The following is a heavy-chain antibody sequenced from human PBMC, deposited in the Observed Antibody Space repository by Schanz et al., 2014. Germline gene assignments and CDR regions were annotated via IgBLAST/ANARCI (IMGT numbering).Heavy chain of an antibody. Sequence: AQLVESGGGVVQPGRSLRLSCAASGITLSRYGLHWVRQAPEKGLEWVSYISSSSGTIYYADSVKGRFTISRDNAKILLYLQMNGLRAEDTAVYFCARDLSSLIQGDVWGKGTTVTVSS. CDR3: ARDLSSLIQGDV. D-gene: IGHD2-2*01. V-gene: IGHV3-48*01. CDR2: ISSSSGTI. J-gene: IGHJ6*04. CDR1: GITLSRYG.